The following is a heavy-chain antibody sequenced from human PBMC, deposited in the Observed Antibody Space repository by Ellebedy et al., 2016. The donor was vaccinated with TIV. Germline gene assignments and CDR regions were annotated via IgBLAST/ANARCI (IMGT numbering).Heavy chain of an antibody. J-gene: IGHJ4*02. D-gene: IGHD1-26*01. CDR2: INAGNGNT. Sequence: AASVKVSCKASGYTFTSHGISWVRQAPGQGLAWMGWINAGNGNTKYSQKFQGRVTITRDTSASTAYMGLSSLRSEDTAVYYCARVKWELPFDYWGQGTLVTVSS. CDR3: ARVKWELPFDY. V-gene: IGHV1-3*01. CDR1: GYTFTSHG.